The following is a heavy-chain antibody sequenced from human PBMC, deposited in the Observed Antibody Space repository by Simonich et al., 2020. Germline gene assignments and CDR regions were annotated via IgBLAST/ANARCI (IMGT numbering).Heavy chain of an antibody. CDR1: GYTFTGYY. D-gene: IGHD5-18*01. Sequence: QVQLVQSGAEVKKPGASVKVSCKAYGYTFTGYYMHWVRQALGKGLEWRAWINPNSGGTNYAQKFQGRVTMTRDTSISTAYMELSRLRSDDTAVYYCARVSGGTAMVTSTFDIWGQGTMVTVSS. CDR3: ARVSGGTAMVTSTFDI. V-gene: IGHV1-2*02. CDR2: INPNSGGT. J-gene: IGHJ3*02.